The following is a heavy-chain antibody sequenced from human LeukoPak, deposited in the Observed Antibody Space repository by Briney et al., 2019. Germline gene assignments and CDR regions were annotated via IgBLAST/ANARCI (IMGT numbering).Heavy chain of an antibody. CDR1: GYSISSGYY. V-gene: IGHV4-38-2*01. CDR2: IYQSGST. D-gene: IGHD2-8*01. Sequence: SETLPLTCAVSGYSISSGYYWGWIRQPPGKGLEWIGSIYQSGSTYYNPSLKSRVTISVETSKNQFSLKVSSVTAADTAMYYCARHGAGTIGLKVYALNYMDVWGKGTTVTVSS. CDR3: ARHGAGTIGLKVYALNYMDV. J-gene: IGHJ6*03.